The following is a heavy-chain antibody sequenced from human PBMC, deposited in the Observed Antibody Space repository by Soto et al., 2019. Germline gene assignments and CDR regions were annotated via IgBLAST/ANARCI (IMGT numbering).Heavy chain of an antibody. V-gene: IGHV6-1*01. J-gene: IGHJ4*02. CDR1: GDSVSSNTAA. CDR3: ARGVAGSGFDL. D-gene: IGHD6-19*01. Sequence: SQTLSLTCAISGDSVSSNTAAWNWIRSSPSRGLEWLGRTYYRSNWRHDYAVSVQSRITVNADTSKNHFSLQLNSVTPDDTAVYYCARGVAGSGFDLWGQGTLFTVSS. CDR2: TYYRSNWRH.